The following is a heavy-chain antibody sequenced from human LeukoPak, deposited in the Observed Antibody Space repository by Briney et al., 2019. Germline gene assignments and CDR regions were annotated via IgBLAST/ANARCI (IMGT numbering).Heavy chain of an antibody. CDR1: GFTFDDYG. CDR2: INWNGGST. V-gene: IGHV3-20*04. J-gene: IGHJ4*02. D-gene: IGHD6-13*01. CDR3: ARGTLKAAATDFDY. Sequence: PGGSLRLSCAAPGFTFDDYGVSWVRQAPGKGLEWVSGINWNGGSTGYADSVKGRFTISRDNAKNSLYLQMNSLRAEDTALYYCARGTLKAAATDFDYWGQGTLVTVSS.